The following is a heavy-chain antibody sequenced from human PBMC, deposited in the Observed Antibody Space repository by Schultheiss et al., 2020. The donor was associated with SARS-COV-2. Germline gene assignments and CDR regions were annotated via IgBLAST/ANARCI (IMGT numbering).Heavy chain of an antibody. V-gene: IGHV1-18*01. CDR2: ISAYNGNT. CDR1: GYTFTSYG. Sequence: ASVKVSCKASGYTFTSYGISWVRQAPGQGLEWMGWISAYNGNTNYAQKLQGRVTMTTDTSTSTAYMELRSLRSDDTAVYYCARDLGGSGSYYKGWFDPWGQGTLVTVSS. J-gene: IGHJ5*02. D-gene: IGHD3-10*01. CDR3: ARDLGGSGSYYKGWFDP.